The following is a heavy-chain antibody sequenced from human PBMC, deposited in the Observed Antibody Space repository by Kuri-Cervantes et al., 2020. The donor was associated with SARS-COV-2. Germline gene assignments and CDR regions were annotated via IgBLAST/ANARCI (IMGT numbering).Heavy chain of an antibody. J-gene: IGHJ3*01. CDR3: ATTTYCGGDCFPGDPFDV. CDR2: IYYSGST. V-gene: IGHV4-59*01. D-gene: IGHD2-21*02. Sequence: GSLRLSCTVSGGSISSYYWSWIRQPPGKGLEWIGYIYYSGSTNYNPPLKSRVSMSIGTSKKQFSLKLRSVTAADTATFYCATTTYCGGDCFPGDPFDVWGEGTMVTVSS. CDR1: GGSISSYY.